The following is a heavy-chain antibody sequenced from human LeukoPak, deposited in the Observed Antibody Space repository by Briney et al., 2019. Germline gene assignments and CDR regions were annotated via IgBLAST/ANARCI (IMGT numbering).Heavy chain of an antibody. V-gene: IGHV3-7*01. D-gene: IGHD2-15*01. Sequence: GGSLRLSCAASGFTFSSQWMSWVRQAPGKGLEWVTNIKQDGSEKYYVDSVKGRFTISRDNAKNSLYLQMNSLRAEDTAVYYCARDGVDAGIYFDFWGQGTLVTVSS. CDR3: ARDGVDAGIYFDF. J-gene: IGHJ4*02. CDR1: GFTFSSQW. CDR2: IKQDGSEK.